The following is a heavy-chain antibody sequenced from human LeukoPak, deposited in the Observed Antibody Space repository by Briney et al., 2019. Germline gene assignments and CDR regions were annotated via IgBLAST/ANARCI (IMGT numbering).Heavy chain of an antibody. Sequence: GGSLRLSCAASGFTFDDYAMHWVRHAPGKGLEWVSGISWNSGSIGYADSVKGRFTISRDNAKNSLYLQMNSLRAEDTALYYCAKATTAMGPDSSGYYLDYWGQGTLVTVSS. V-gene: IGHV3-9*01. CDR1: GFTFDDYA. D-gene: IGHD3-22*01. CDR2: ISWNSGSI. J-gene: IGHJ4*02. CDR3: AKATTAMGPDSSGYYLDY.